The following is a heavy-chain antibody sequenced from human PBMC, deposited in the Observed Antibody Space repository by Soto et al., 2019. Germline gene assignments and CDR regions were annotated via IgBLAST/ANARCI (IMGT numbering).Heavy chain of an antibody. Sequence: SETLSLPCSVSGWSFSGYFWPWIRQAPVKGLEWIGEITHSGGTNYNSSLKSRVMISVDTSKKQFSLILSSVTAADTAVYYCARDRQFYHFWSGYENEGPDGLDVWGQGTTVTVSS. CDR2: ITHSGGT. D-gene: IGHD3-3*02. CDR1: GWSFSGYF. V-gene: IGHV4-34*01. CDR3: ARDRQFYHFWSGYENEGPDGLDV. J-gene: IGHJ6*02.